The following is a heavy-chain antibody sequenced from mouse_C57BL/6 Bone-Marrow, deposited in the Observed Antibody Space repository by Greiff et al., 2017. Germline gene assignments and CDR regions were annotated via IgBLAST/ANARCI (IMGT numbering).Heavy chain of an antibody. CDR3: ARGLLRMDY. Sequence: VQLQQSGPELVKPGASVKISCKASGYTFTDYYMNWVKQSHGKSLEWIGDINPNNGGTSYNQKFKGKATLTVDKSSSTAYMELRSLTSEDSAVYYCARGLLRMDYWGQGTSVTVSS. D-gene: IGHD1-1*01. CDR1: GYTFTDYY. J-gene: IGHJ4*01. CDR2: INPNNGGT. V-gene: IGHV1-26*01.